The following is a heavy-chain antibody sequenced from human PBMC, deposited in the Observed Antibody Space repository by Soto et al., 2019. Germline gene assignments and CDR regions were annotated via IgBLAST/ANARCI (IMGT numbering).Heavy chain of an antibody. J-gene: IGHJ4*02. CDR2: MNPNSGNT. D-gene: IGHD3-3*01. CDR3: ARTLYDFWSGFGYYFDY. V-gene: IGHV1-8*01. Sequence: QVQLVQSGAEVKKPGASVKVSCKASGYTFTSYDINWVRQATGQGLEWMGWMNPNSGNTGYAQKFQGRVTMTRNTSISTAYMELSSLRSEDTAVYYCARTLYDFWSGFGYYFDYWGQGTLVTVSS. CDR1: GYTFTSYD.